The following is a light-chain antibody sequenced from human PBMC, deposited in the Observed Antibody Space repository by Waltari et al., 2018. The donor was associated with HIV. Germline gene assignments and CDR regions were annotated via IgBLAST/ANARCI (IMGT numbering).Light chain of an antibody. J-gene: IGKJ2*01. V-gene: IGKV1-39*01. CDR1: QSIGDH. CDR3: QQSYTSSYT. CDR2: GAS. Sequence: DMQMTQSPSSLSASVGDSVPVTCRASQSIGDHLNWFQQRPGKAPTLLIFGASSLHSGVPTRFSGSGSGTDFTLTIHSLQPEDFATYWCQQSYTSSYTFGQGTRLEIK.